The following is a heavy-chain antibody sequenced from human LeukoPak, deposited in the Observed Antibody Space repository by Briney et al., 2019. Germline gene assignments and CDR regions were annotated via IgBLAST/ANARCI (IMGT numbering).Heavy chain of an antibody. V-gene: IGHV3-64*01. CDR1: GFTFSTYA. J-gene: IGHJ4*02. CDR3: ARANYDSSALNY. Sequence: GGSLTLSCAASGFTFSTYAMHWVRQAPGRGLEYVSVISSNGGSTYYANSVKGRFTISRDNSKNTLYLQMGSLRAEDMAVYYCARANYDSSALNYWGQGTLVTVSS. CDR2: ISSNGGST. D-gene: IGHD3-22*01.